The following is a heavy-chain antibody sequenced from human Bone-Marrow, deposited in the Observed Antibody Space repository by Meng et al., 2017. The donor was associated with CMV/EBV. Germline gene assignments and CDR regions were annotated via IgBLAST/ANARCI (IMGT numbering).Heavy chain of an antibody. CDR2: INPSGGST. V-gene: IGHV1-46*01. D-gene: IGHD3-3*01. CDR1: GYTFTSYY. CDR3: ARGQRGVLRFLEWLLAYFDY. Sequence: ASVKVSCKASGYTFTSYYMHWVRQAPGQGLEWMGIINPSGGSTSYAQKFQGRVTMTRDTSTSTVYMELSSLRSEDTAVYYCARGQRGVLRFLEWLLAYFDYWGQGTLVTVSS. J-gene: IGHJ4*02.